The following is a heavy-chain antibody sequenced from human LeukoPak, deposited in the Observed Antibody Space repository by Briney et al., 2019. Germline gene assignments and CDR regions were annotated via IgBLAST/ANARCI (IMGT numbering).Heavy chain of an antibody. J-gene: IGHJ5*02. CDR1: GGSISSSSYY. D-gene: IGHD2-15*01. Sequence: PSETLSLTCTVSGGSISSSSYYWGWIRQPPGKGLEWIGSIYYSGSTYYNPSLKSRVTMSVDTSKNQFSLKLSSVTAADTAVYYCAREKVVVAASYWFDPWGQGTLVTVSS. CDR2: IYYSGST. CDR3: AREKVVVAASYWFDP. V-gene: IGHV4-39*07.